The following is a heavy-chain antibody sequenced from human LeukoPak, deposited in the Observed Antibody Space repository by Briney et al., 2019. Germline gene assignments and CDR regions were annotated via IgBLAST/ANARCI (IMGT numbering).Heavy chain of an antibody. D-gene: IGHD6-13*01. CDR1: GYSISSGYY. Sequence: PSETLSLTCTVSGYSISSGYYWGWIRQPPGKGLEWIGSIYHSGSTYYNPSLKSRVTISVDTSKNQFTLKLSSVTAADTAVYYCARRLVRAAADPNWFDPWGQGTLVTVSS. CDR2: IYHSGST. CDR3: ARRLVRAAADPNWFDP. J-gene: IGHJ5*02. V-gene: IGHV4-38-2*02.